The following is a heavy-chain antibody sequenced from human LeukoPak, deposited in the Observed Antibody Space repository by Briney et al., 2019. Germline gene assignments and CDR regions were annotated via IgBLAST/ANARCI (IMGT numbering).Heavy chain of an antibody. D-gene: IGHD3-9*01. V-gene: IGHV4-39*07. Sequence: WFRQAPGKGLEWIGSIYYSGSTYYNPSLKSRVTISVDTSKNQFSLKLSSVTAADTAVYYCARVHHSSYFDWLTPHYYYYYMDVWGKGTTVTVSS. CDR3: ARVHHSSYFDWLTPHYYYYYMDV. CDR2: IYYSGST. J-gene: IGHJ6*03.